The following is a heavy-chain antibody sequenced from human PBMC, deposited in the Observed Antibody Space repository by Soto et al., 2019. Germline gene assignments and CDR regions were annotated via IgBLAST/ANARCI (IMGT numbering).Heavy chain of an antibody. D-gene: IGHD2-15*01. CDR2: ISYDGSNK. CDR1: GFTFSSYA. CDR3: ARDQAPCSGGSCYLPPGGGYSYVFDY. V-gene: IGHV3-30-3*01. Sequence: PWGSLRLSCAAFGFTFSSYAMHRVRQAPGKGLEWVAVISYDGSNKYYADSVKGRFTISRDNSKNTLYLQMNSLRAEDTAVYYCARDQAPCSGGSCYLPPGGGYSYVFDYWGQGTLVTVSS. J-gene: IGHJ4*02.